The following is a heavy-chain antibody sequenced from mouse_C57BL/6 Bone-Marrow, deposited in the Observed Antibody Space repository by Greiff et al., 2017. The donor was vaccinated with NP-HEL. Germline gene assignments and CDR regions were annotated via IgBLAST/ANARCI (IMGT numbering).Heavy chain of an antibody. CDR3: TNYGSSAAY. CDR1: GFNIKDDY. D-gene: IGHD1-1*01. V-gene: IGHV14-4*01. CDR2: IDPENGDT. J-gene: IGHJ3*01. Sequence: VQLKQSGAELVRPGASVKLSCTASGFNIKDDYMHWVKQRPEPGLEWIGWIDPENGDTEYASKFQGKATITADTSSNTAYLQLSSLTSEDTAVYYCTNYGSSAAYWGQGTLVTVSA.